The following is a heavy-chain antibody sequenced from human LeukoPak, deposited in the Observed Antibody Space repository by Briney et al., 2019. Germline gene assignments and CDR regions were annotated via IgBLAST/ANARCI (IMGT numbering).Heavy chain of an antibody. CDR2: ISANGQAT. CDR3: ARDPYNTILYRLAH. J-gene: IGHJ4*02. D-gene: IGHD3-10*01. V-gene: IGHV3-23*01. CDR1: GFAFGTYA. Sequence: GGSLRLSCAGSGFAFGTYAMSWVRKAPGMGRKGVPSISANGQATYYADSVEGRFTISRDNSKSTLYLQLNSLRAEDTATYYCARDPYNTILYRLAHWGQGTLVTVSS.